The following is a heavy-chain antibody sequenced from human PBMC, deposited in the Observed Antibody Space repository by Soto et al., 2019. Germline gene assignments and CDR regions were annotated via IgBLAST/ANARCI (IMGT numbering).Heavy chain of an antibody. V-gene: IGHV1-3*01. CDR1: GYTFTTYP. D-gene: IGHD2-21*01. Sequence: XAVKDSCKASGYTFTTYPIHLVRQAPGQSLEWMGFINAANGDTGYSRKFQGRVIIARDTFASTTYMELSSLRSEDTAVYFCARKDYSGAGISHFEYWGQGTLVTVSS. CDR3: ARKDYSGAGISHFEY. J-gene: IGHJ4*02. CDR2: INAANGDT.